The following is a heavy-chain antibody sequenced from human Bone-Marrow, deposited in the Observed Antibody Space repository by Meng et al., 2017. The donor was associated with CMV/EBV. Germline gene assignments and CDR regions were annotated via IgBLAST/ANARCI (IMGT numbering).Heavy chain of an antibody. CDR3: ASPNDAYSSSFDY. CDR2: ISSSGSPI. J-gene: IGHJ4*02. D-gene: IGHD6-6*01. V-gene: IGHV3-11*01. CDR1: GFTFSDYY. Sequence: ASGFTFSDYYLRSIRQAPGKGLEWVSHISSSGSPIYYADSVKGRFTVSRDNAKNSLYLQMNSLRAEDTAVYFCASPNDAYSSSFDYWGQGTLVTVSS.